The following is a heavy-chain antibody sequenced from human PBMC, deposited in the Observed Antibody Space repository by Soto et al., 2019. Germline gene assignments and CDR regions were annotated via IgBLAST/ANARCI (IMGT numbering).Heavy chain of an antibody. CDR3: ARDIAARPTENYYGMDV. V-gene: IGHV1-69*13. CDR1: GGTFSSYA. J-gene: IGHJ6*02. Sequence: RASVKFSCKASGGTFSSYAISWVRQAPGQGLEWMGGIIPIFGTANYAQKFQGRVTITADESTSTAYMELSSLRSEDTAVYYCARDIAARPTENYYGMDVWGQGTTVTVSS. D-gene: IGHD6-6*01. CDR2: IIPIFGTA.